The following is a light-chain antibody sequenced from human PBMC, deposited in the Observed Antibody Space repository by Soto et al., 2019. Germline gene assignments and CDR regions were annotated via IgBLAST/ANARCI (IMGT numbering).Light chain of an antibody. CDR2: GAS. J-gene: IGKJ1*01. CDR3: QQYNNWPWT. Sequence: EIVLTQSPGTLSLSPGERATLSCRASQSVSNTYLAWYQQRPGQAPRLLIYGASNRATGIPDRFSGSGSGTEFTLTISSLQSEDFAVYYCQQYNNWPWTFGQGTKVDIK. V-gene: IGKV3D-15*01. CDR1: QSVSNTY.